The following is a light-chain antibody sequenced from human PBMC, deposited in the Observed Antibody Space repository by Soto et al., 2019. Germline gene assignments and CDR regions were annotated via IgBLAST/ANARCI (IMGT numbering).Light chain of an antibody. CDR3: QHYNSWPRIA. J-gene: IGKJ5*01. V-gene: IGKV3-15*01. CDR2: GAS. CDR1: QSASSN. Sequence: EIVMTQSPVTLSVSPGERATLFCRASQSASSNLAWYQHNPGQAPRLLIYGASTRATGITARFSGSGSGTEFTLTINSLESEDFAVYYCQHYNSWPRIAFGQGTRLEIK.